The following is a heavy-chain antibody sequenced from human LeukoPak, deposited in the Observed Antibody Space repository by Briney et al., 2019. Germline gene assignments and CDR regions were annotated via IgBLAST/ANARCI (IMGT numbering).Heavy chain of an antibody. CDR3: ARVTRYSSSWYYDY. D-gene: IGHD6-13*01. CDR1: GFTVSSNY. Sequence: GGSLRLSCAASGFTVSSNYMTWVRQAPGKGLEWVSVLYSSGSGGATYYADSVKGRFTISRDNSKNTLHLQMNILRAEDTAVYYCARVTRYSSSWYYDYWGQGTLVTVSS. CDR2: LYSSGSGGAT. V-gene: IGHV3-53*01. J-gene: IGHJ4*02.